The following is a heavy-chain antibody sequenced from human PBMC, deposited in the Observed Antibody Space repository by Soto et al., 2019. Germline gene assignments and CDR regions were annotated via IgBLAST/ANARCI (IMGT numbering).Heavy chain of an antibody. V-gene: IGHV3-33*01. CDR1: GFIFNSYG. CDR3: ARSHNWNYVGLEY. D-gene: IGHD1-7*01. Sequence: QVQLVESGGGVVQPGRSLRLSCAASGFIFNSYGMHWVRQAPGKGLEWVAVIWYDGSNKYYADSVKGRFTISRENSKNTLYLQMNSLRADDTAVYYCARSHNWNYVGLEYWGQGTRVTVSS. J-gene: IGHJ4*02. CDR2: IWYDGSNK.